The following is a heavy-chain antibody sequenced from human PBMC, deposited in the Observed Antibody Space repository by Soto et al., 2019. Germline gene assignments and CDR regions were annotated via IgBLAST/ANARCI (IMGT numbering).Heavy chain of an antibody. J-gene: IGHJ4*02. CDR2: ISGSGGST. CDR1: GFTFGSYA. V-gene: IGHV3-23*01. D-gene: IGHD2-21*02. CDR3: ATDLTGVVTAMPID. Sequence: GSLRLSCAASGFTFGSYAMSWVRQAPGKGLEWVSAISGSGGSTYYADSVKGRLTISRDNSKNTLYVLMNSLRAEDTAVYYCATDLTGVVTAMPIDWGQGTLVTVSS.